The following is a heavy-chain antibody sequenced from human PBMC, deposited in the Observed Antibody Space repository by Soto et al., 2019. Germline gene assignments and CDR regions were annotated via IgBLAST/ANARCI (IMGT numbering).Heavy chain of an antibody. CDR1: GFSLSTSGVD. Sequence: QITLKESGPTLVKPTQTLTLTCTFSGFSLSTSGVDVGWIRQPPGKALEWLALIYWDDDKLYSPSLKSTLTITKDPSKNQVVLTMTNVDPVDTVTYYCAHSWYCSGGSCYYTYYSDYGGQVTLVTVSS. D-gene: IGHD2-15*01. J-gene: IGHJ4*02. CDR2: IYWDDDK. V-gene: IGHV2-5*02. CDR3: AHSWYCSGGSCYYTYYSDY.